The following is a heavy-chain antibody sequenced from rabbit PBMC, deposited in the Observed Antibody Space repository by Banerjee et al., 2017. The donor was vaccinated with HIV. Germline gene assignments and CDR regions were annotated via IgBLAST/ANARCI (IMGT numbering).Heavy chain of an antibody. CDR2: IYPDYGAT. Sequence: QEQLVESGGGLVTLGGSLTLTCKASGIDLSRYGISRVRQAPGKGLEWIGYIYPDYGATDYASWVNGRFTISSDNAQNTVFLQMTSLTAADTATYFCTRDYYTYGRTGYAYTSGGMDVWGPGTLVTVS. J-gene: IGHJ6*01. CDR1: GIDLSRYG. D-gene: IGHD6-1*01. CDR3: TRDYYTYGRTGYAYTSGGMDV. V-gene: IGHV1S47*01.